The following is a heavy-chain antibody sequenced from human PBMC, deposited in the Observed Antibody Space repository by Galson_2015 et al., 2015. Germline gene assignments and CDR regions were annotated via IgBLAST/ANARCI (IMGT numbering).Heavy chain of an antibody. V-gene: IGHV1-3*01. CDR2: INAGNGNT. D-gene: IGHD3-3*01. CDR3: ARGVLEWLFMGDY. J-gene: IGHJ4*02. Sequence: RLEWMGWINAGNGNTKYSQKLQGRVTITRDTSASTAYMELTSLRFDDTAVYYCARGVLEWLFMGDYWGQGTLVTVSS.